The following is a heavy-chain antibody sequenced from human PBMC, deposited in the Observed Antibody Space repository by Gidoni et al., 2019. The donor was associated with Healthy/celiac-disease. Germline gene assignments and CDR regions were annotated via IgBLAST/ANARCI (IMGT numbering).Heavy chain of an antibody. CDR3: ARDRGGWLQPAEYFQH. CDR1: GFPFSSYS. V-gene: IGHV3-48*02. Sequence: EVQLVESGGGLVQPGGYLRLSCAASGFPFSSYSMNWVRQAPGKGLEWVSYMSSSSSTIYYADSVKGRFTISRDNAKNSLYLQMNSLRDEDTAVYYCARDRGGWLQPAEYFQHWGQGTLVTVSS. J-gene: IGHJ1*01. D-gene: IGHD3-10*01. CDR2: MSSSSSTI.